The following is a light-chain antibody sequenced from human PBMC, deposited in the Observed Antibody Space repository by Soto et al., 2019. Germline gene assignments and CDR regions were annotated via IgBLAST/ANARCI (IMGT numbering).Light chain of an antibody. CDR1: QSISDW. J-gene: IGKJ1*01. V-gene: IGKV1-5*03. CDR3: QQYNSYRM. CDR2: KAS. Sequence: DIPMTQSPSTLSASVGDRVTITCRASQSISDWLAWHQQKPGKAPKLLISKASSLESGVPSRFSGSGSGTEFTLTISSLQPDDFATYYCQQYNSYRMFGQGTTVEIK.